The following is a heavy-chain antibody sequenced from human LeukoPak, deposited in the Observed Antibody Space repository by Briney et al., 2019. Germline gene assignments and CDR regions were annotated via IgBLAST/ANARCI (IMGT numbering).Heavy chain of an antibody. Sequence: ASVKVSCKASGYTFTGYYMHWVRQAPGQGLEWMGWINPNSGGTNYAQKFQGRVTMTRDASISTAYMELSRLRSDDTAVYYCAGEYCSSTSCRVDYWGQGTLVTVSS. J-gene: IGHJ4*02. CDR3: AGEYCSSTSCRVDY. CDR1: GYTFTGYY. CDR2: INPNSGGT. V-gene: IGHV1-2*02. D-gene: IGHD2-2*01.